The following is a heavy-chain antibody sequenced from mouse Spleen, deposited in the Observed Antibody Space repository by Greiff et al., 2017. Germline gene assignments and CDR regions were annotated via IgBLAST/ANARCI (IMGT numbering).Heavy chain of an antibody. D-gene: IGHD2-4*01. CDR2: IDPSDSYT. CDR1: GYTFTSYW. CDR3: AREGGLPSY. V-gene: IGHV1-69*01. J-gene: IGHJ3*01. Sequence: QVQLQQPGAELVMPGASVKLSCKASGYTFTSYWMHWVKQRPGQGLEWIGEIDPSDSYTNYNQKFKGKATLTVDKSSSTAYMQLSSLTSEDSAVYYCAREGGLPSYWGQGTLVTVSA.